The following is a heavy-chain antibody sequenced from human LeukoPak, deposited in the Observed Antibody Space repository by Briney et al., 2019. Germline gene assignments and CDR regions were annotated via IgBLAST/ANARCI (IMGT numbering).Heavy chain of an antibody. V-gene: IGHV4-59*01. CDR1: GGSIRSYY. D-gene: IGHD1-26*01. J-gene: IGHJ3*02. CDR2: IYYNGST. CDR3: ARDRKWSYDAFDI. Sequence: SGTLSLTCTVSGGSIRSYYWSWIRQPPGKGLEWIGYIYYNGSTNYNPSLKSRVTISVDTSKNQFSLKLSSVTAADTAVYYCARDRKWSYDAFDIWGQGTMVTVSS.